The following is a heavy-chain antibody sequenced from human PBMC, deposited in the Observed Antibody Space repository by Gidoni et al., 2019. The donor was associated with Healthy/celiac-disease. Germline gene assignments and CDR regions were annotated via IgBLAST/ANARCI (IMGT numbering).Heavy chain of an antibody. CDR3: AGGGSYYTDY. D-gene: IGHD1-26*01. Sequence: QVQLQESGPGLVKPSETLSLPCTVSGGSISSYYWSWIRQPPGKGLEWIGYIYYSGSTNYNPSLKSRVTISVDTSKNQFSLKLSSVTAADTAVYYCAGGGSYYTDYWGQGTLVTVSS. V-gene: IGHV4-59*08. CDR2: IYYSGST. CDR1: GGSISSYY. J-gene: IGHJ4*02.